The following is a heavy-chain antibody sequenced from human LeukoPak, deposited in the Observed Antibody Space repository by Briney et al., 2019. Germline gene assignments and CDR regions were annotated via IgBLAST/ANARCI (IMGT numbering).Heavy chain of an antibody. CDR1: GGSFSGYY. Sequence: TSETLSLTCAVYGGSFSGYYWSWIRQPPGKGLEWIGEINHSGSTNYNPSLKSRVTISVDTSKNQFSLKLSSVTAADTAVYYCARGSPLWRHYYDSSGYPRGGWFDPWGQGTLVTVSS. D-gene: IGHD3-22*01. V-gene: IGHV4-34*01. CDR3: ARGSPLWRHYYDSSGYPRGGWFDP. CDR2: INHSGST. J-gene: IGHJ5*02.